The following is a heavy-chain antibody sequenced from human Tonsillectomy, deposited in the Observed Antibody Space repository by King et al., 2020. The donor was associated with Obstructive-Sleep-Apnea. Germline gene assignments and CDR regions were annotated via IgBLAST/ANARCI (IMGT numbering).Heavy chain of an antibody. Sequence: VQLVESGAEVKKPGASVKVSCRAFGYTFTSYEINWLRQATGQGVEWMGWMNPNSGNTGYAQKFQGRVTMTRTTSISTAYMELSTLRSEDTAVYYCARGLTADYWGQGTLVTVSS. J-gene: IGHJ4*02. CDR3: ARGLTADY. V-gene: IGHV1-8*01. D-gene: IGHD5-18*01. CDR1: GYTFTSYE. CDR2: MNPNSGNT.